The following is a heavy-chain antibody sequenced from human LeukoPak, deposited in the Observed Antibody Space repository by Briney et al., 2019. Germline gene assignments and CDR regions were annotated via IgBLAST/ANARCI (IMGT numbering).Heavy chain of an antibody. CDR2: ISAYNGNT. D-gene: IGHD4-23*01. CDR1: GYTFTSYG. Sequence: ASVKVSCKTSGYTFTSYGISWVRQAPGQGLEWMGWISAYNGNTNYAQKLQGRVTMTTDTSTSTAYMELRSLRSDDTAVYYCARDYGGNSRGLRITRFDPWGQGTLVTVSS. J-gene: IGHJ5*02. V-gene: IGHV1-18*01. CDR3: ARDYGGNSRGLRITRFDP.